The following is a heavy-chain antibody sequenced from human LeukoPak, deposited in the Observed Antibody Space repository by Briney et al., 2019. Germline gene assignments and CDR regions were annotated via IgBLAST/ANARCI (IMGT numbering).Heavy chain of an antibody. J-gene: IGHJ6*03. CDR1: TGSFSTNY. CDR3: ARAGDGYYYYYYMDV. CDR2: IFSSESSNT. D-gene: IGHD5-24*01. V-gene: IGHV4-59*08. Sequence: SETLSLTCSVSTGSFSTNYWGWLRQPPGKRLEGFVYIFSSESSNTNYNPSLNGRVTISVDTSKNQFSLTLNSVTAADTAVYYCARAGDGYYYYYYMDVWGKGTTVTVSS.